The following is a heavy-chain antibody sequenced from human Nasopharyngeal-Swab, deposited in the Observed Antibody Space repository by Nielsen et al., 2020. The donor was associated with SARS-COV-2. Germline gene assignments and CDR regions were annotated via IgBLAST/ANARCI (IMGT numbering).Heavy chain of an antibody. CDR2: IYYSGST. V-gene: IGHV4-59*01. CDR3: AREEVEGSGYYYGMDV. D-gene: IGHD3-10*01. J-gene: IGHJ6*02. Sequence: SETLSLTCTVSGGSISSYYWSWIRQPPGKGPEWIGYIYYSGSTNYNPSLKSRVTISVDTSKNQFSLKLSSVTAADTAVYYCAREEVEGSGYYYGMDVWGQGTTVTVSS. CDR1: GGSISSYY.